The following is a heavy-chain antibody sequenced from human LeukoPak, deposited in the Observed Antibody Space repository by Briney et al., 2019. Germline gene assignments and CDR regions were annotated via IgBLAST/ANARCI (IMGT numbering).Heavy chain of an antibody. Sequence: PGGSLRLSCAASGFTFRDYWMHWIRQAPGKGLVWASRIKGDGSHTIYADSVKGRFTISRDNAKNTLYLQMKSLRVEDTALYYCVRDWDHFDFDSWGQGTLVTVSS. D-gene: IGHD1-26*01. CDR1: GFTFRDYW. J-gene: IGHJ5*01. CDR2: IKGDGSHT. CDR3: VRDWDHFDFDS. V-gene: IGHV3-74*01.